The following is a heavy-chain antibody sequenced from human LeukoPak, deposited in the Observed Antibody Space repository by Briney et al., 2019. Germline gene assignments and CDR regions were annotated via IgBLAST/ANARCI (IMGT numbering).Heavy chain of an antibody. V-gene: IGHV4-59*08. D-gene: IGHD5-24*01. CDR2: SYYSGST. CDR3: ARSRGYFDY. Sequence: SETLSLTCTVSGGSISSYYWSWIRQPPGKGLEWIGYSYYSGSTNYNPSLKSRVTISVDTSKNQFSLKLSSVTAADTAVYYCARSRGYFDYWGQGTLVTVSS. CDR1: GGSISSYY. J-gene: IGHJ4*02.